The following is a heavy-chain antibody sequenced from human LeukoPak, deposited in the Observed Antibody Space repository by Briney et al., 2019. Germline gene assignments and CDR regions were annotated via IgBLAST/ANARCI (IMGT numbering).Heavy chain of an antibody. J-gene: IGHJ4*02. Sequence: ASVKVSCKASGYIFASYPIHWVRQAPGQRLEWMGWINIGNGNTKYSQKFEGRVTVTRDTSATAAYMELSSLRSEDTAVYYCARDRAMADYWGQGTLVTVSS. V-gene: IGHV1-3*04. CDR1: GYIFASYP. D-gene: IGHD5-18*01. CDR3: ARDRAMADY. CDR2: INIGNGNT.